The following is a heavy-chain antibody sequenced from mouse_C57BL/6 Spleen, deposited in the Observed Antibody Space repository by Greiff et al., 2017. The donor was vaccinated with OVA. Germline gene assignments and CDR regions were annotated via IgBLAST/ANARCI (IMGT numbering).Heavy chain of an antibody. Sequence: EVKLVESGGGLVKPGGSLKLSCAASGFTFSSYAMSWVRQTPEKRLEWVATISDGGSYTYYPDNVKGRFTISRDNAKNNLYLQMSHLKSEDTAMYYWAREGITTVVGGYFDYWAKAPLSQSPQ. D-gene: IGHD1-1*01. CDR2: ISDGGSYT. J-gene: IGHJ2*01. CDR1: GFTFSSYA. CDR3: AREGITTVVGGYFDY. V-gene: IGHV5-4*03.